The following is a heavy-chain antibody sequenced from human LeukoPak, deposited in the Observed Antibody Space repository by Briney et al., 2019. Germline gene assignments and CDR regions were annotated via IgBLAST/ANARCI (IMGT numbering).Heavy chain of an antibody. V-gene: IGHV4-31*03. CDR3: ARAPRDYYDSSGYFYYYYGMDV. CDR1: GGSISSGGYY. D-gene: IGHD3-22*01. Sequence: PSETLSPTCTVSGGSISSGGYYWSWIRQHPGKGLEWIGYIYYSGNTNYNPSLKSRVTISVDTSKNQFSLKLSSVTAADTAVYYCARAPRDYYDSSGYFYYYYGMDVWGQGTTVTVSS. CDR2: IYYSGNT. J-gene: IGHJ6*02.